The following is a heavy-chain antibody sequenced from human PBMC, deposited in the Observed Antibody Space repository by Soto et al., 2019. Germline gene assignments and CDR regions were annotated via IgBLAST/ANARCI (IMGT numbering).Heavy chain of an antibody. CDR1: GGSISSGGYY. CDR3: ARSSSWINYFDY. J-gene: IGHJ4*02. CDR2: IYYSGST. V-gene: IGHV4-31*03. D-gene: IGHD6-13*01. Sequence: QVQLQESGPGLVKPSQTLSLTCTVSGGSISSGGYYWSWIRQHPGKGLEWIGYIYYSGSTYYNPSLKSRVTISVDTSKNQLSLKLSSVTAADTAVYYCARSSSWINYFDYWGQGTLVTVSS.